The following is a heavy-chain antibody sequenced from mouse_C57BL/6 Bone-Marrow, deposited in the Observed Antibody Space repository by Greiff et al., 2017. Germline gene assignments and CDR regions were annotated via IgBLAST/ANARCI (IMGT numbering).Heavy chain of an antibody. Sequence: VKLLESGAELARPGASVKLSCKASGYTFTSYGISWVKQRTGQGLEWIGEIYPRSGNTYYNEKFKGKATLNADKSSSTAYMELRSLTSEDSSVYFCARGDLLWLRQGVDYWGQGTTLTVSS. D-gene: IGHD2-2*01. V-gene: IGHV1-81*01. CDR2: IYPRSGNT. J-gene: IGHJ2*01. CDR1: GYTFTSYG. CDR3: ARGDLLWLRQGVDY.